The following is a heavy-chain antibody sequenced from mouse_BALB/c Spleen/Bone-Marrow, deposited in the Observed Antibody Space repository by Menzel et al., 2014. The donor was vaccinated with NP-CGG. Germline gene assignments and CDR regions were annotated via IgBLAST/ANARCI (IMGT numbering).Heavy chain of an antibody. J-gene: IGHJ4*01. CDR1: GYTFTNYT. Sequence: VQLQQSGAELARPGASVKMSFKASGYTFTNYTMHWVKQRPGQGLEWIGYINPSSGYTNYNQKFKDTATLTADKSSSTAYMQLSSLTSADSAVYYCARGKTGFYGMDYWGQGASVTVSS. V-gene: IGHV1-4*01. D-gene: IGHD4-1*01. CDR2: INPSSGYT. CDR3: ARGKTGFYGMDY.